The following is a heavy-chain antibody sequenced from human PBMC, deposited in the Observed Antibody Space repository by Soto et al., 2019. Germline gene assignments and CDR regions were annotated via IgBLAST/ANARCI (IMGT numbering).Heavy chain of an antibody. Sequence: GASVKVSCKASGYTFTSYAMHWVRQAPGQRLEWMGWINAGNGNTKYSQKFQGRVTITRDTSASTAYMELSSLRSENTAVYYCATAYDYIWGSYRPYWGQGTLVTVS. CDR2: INAGNGNT. V-gene: IGHV1-3*01. D-gene: IGHD3-16*01. CDR3: ATAYDYIWGSYRPY. J-gene: IGHJ4*02. CDR1: GYTFTSYA.